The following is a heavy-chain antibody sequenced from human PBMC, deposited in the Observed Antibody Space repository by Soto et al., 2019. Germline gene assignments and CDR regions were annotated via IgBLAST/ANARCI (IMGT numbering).Heavy chain of an antibody. D-gene: IGHD6-19*01. CDR3: AKVRSRIAVAGTGNYFDY. CDR1: GFTFSSYA. J-gene: IGHJ4*02. V-gene: IGHV3-23*01. Sequence: GGSLRLSCAASGFTFSSYAMSWVRQAPGKGLEWVSAISGSGGSTYYADSVKGRFTISRDNSKNTLYLQMNSLRAEDTAVYYCAKVRSRIAVAGTGNYFDYWGQGTLVTVSS. CDR2: ISGSGGST.